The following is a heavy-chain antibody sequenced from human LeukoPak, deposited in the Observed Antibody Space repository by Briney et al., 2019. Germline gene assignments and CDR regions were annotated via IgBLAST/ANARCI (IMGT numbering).Heavy chain of an antibody. CDR2: IYPGHSHT. V-gene: IGHV5-51*01. CDR1: GYSFTSYW. CDR3: ARHSYYYDSSGYYGY. D-gene: IGHD3-22*01. Sequence: GESLKISCKGSGYSFTSYWIGWVRQMPGKGLEGMGVIYPGHSHTRYSPSFQGQVPISADKSTSTAYLQWSSLKASDTAMYYCARHSYYYDSSGYYGYWGQGTLVTVSS. J-gene: IGHJ4*02.